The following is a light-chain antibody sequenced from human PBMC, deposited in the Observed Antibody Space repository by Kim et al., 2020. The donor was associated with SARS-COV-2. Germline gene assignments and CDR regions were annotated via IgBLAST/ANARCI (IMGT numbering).Light chain of an antibody. V-gene: IGLV2-14*03. Sequence: GQSITISCAGTNSDVGFYNFVSWYQHSPGKAPKLIIYDVTKRPSGVSNRFSGSKSGNTASLTISGLQAEDETDYYCSSYTGDSKYVFGTGTKVTVL. J-gene: IGLJ1*01. CDR3: SSYTGDSKYV. CDR2: DVT. CDR1: NSDVGFYNF.